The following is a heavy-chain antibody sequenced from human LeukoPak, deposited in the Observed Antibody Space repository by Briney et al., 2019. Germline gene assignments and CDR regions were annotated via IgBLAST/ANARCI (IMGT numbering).Heavy chain of an antibody. V-gene: IGHV1-69*01. Sequence: GSSVKVSCNASGGTFSSYAISWVRQAPGQGLEWMGGIIPIFGTANYAQKFQGRVTITADESTSTAYMELSSLRSEDTAVYYCARDYPGTPTFYYYYGMDVWGQGTTVTVSS. D-gene: IGHD1-26*01. CDR1: GGTFSSYA. CDR3: ARDYPGTPTFYYYYGMDV. CDR2: IIPIFGTA. J-gene: IGHJ6*02.